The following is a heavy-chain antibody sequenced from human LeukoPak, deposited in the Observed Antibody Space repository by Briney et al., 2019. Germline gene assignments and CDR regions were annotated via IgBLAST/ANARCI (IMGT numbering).Heavy chain of an antibody. J-gene: IGHJ5*02. CDR3: ARRDYDFWSPFDP. Sequence: SVKVSCKASGGAFSSYAISWVRQAPGQGLEWMGRNIPILGIANYAQKFQGRVTITADKSTSTAYMELSSLRSEDTAVYYCARRDYDFWSPFDPWGQGTLVTVSS. D-gene: IGHD3-3*01. CDR2: NIPILGIA. V-gene: IGHV1-69*04. CDR1: GGAFSSYA.